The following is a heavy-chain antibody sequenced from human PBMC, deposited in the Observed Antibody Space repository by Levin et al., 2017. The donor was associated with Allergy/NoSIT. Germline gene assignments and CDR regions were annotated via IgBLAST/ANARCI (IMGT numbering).Heavy chain of an antibody. CDR1: GFTFSSYA. D-gene: IGHD6-19*01. J-gene: IGHJ2*01. V-gene: IGHV3-30-3*01. CDR2: ISYDGSNK. Sequence: PGESLKISCAASGFTFSSYAMHWVRQAPGKGLEWVAVISYDGSNKYYADSVKGRFTISRDNSKNTLYLQMNSLRAEDTAVYYCARGAVAGKTGYFDLWGRGTLVTVSS. CDR3: ARGAVAGKTGYFDL.